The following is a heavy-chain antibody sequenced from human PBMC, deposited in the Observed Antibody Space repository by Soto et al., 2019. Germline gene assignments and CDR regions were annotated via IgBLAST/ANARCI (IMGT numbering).Heavy chain of an antibody. D-gene: IGHD2-21*01. CDR1: GGSFSGYY. V-gene: IGHV4-34*01. CDR2: INHSGST. Sequence: LLAASETLSLTCAVYGGSFSGYYWSWIRQPPGKGLEWIGEINHSGSTYYNPSLKSRVTISVDTSKNQFSLKLSSVTAADTAVYYCARGLSYCGGDCYSASYWYFDLWGRGTLVTVSS. J-gene: IGHJ2*01. CDR3: ARGLSYCGGDCYSASYWYFDL.